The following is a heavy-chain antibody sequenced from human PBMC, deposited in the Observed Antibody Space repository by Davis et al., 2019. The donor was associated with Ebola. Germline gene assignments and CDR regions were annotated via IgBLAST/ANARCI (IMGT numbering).Heavy chain of an antibody. CDR2: ISSSSSYI. CDR3: ARDFSADVVVVPAAMVY. CDR1: GFTSSSYS. J-gene: IGHJ4*02. Sequence: GESLKISCAASGFTSSSYSMNWVRQAPGKGLEWVSSISSSSSYIYYADSVKGRFTISRDNAKNSLYLQMNSLRAEDTAVYYCARDFSADVVVVPAAMVYWGQGTLVTVSS. V-gene: IGHV3-21*01. D-gene: IGHD2-2*01.